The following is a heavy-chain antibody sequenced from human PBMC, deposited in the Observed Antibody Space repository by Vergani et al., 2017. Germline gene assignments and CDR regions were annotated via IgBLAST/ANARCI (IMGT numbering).Heavy chain of an antibody. J-gene: IGHJ3*02. V-gene: IGHV1-2*02. CDR2: INPNSGGT. CDR1: GYTFTSYY. D-gene: IGHD2-15*01. Sequence: QVQLVQSGAEVKKPGASVKVSCKASGYTFTSYYMHWVRQAPGQGLEWMGWINPNSGGTNYAQKFQGRVTMTRDTSISTAYMELSRLRSDDTAVYYCARTRRGYCSGGSCRPGAFDIWGQGTMVTVSS. CDR3: ARTRRGYCSGGSCRPGAFDI.